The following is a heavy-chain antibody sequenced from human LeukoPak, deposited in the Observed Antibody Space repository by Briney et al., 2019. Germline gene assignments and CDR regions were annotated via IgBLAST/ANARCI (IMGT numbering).Heavy chain of an antibody. Sequence: PGGSLRLSCAASGFTFSSYAMSWVRQAPGKGLEWVSAISGSGGSTYYADSVKGRFTISRDNSKNTLYLQMNSLRAEDTAVYYCARVSSVWQLVARGAIDYWGQGTLVTVSS. V-gene: IGHV3-23*01. D-gene: IGHD6-6*01. J-gene: IGHJ4*02. CDR3: ARVSSVWQLVARGAIDY. CDR2: ISGSGGST. CDR1: GFTFSSYA.